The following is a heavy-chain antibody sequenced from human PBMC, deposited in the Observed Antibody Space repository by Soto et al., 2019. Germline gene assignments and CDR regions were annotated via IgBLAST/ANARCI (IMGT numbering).Heavy chain of an antibody. V-gene: IGHV4-30-4*02. CDR2: FSYTGTT. D-gene: IGHD6-13*01. J-gene: IGHJ4*02. CDR3: AKYRRTEAEGFTLAY. Sequence: PSETLSRTCTVSGGSISSDDYYWSWIRRPPGKGLEWIGYFSYTGTTSYNPSLKSRVTISIDMSQNQFSLKLTSVDAADTAVYYCAKYRRTEAEGFTLAYWGRGTLVPVSS. CDR1: GGSISSDDYY.